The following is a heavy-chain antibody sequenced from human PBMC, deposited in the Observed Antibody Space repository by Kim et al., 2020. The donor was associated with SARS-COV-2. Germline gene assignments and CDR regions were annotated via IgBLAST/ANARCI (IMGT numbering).Heavy chain of an antibody. J-gene: IGHJ4*02. CDR3: ARGGVSARPDY. Sequence: GGSLRLSCAASGFSFRDNAMHWVRQAPGKGLKWVAIIWYDGSNKYYADSVKGRFTISRDNSKNTVYLQMNSLTAEDTAVYFCARGGVSARPDYWGQGTLLIVSS. CDR2: IWYDGSNK. CDR1: GFSFRDNA. D-gene: IGHD3-16*02. V-gene: IGHV3-33*01.